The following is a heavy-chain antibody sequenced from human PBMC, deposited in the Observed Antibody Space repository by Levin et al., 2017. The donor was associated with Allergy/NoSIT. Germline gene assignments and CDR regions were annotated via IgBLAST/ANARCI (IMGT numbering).Heavy chain of an antibody. CDR1: GFSLSTSGMC. CDR3: ARSHSDYGDYLGWFDP. J-gene: IGHJ5*02. CDR2: IDWDDDK. V-gene: IGHV2-70*01. D-gene: IGHD4-17*01. Sequence: SGPTLVKPTQTLTLTCTFSGFSLSTSGMCVSWIRQPPGKALEWLALIDWDDDKYYSTSLKTRLTISKDTSKNQVVLTMTNMDPVDTATYYCARSHSDYGDYLGWFDPWGQGTLVTVSS.